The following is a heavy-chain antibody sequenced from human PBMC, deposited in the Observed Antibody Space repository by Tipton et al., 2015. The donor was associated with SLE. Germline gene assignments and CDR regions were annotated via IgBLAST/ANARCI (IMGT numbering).Heavy chain of an antibody. J-gene: IGHJ6*03. CDR1: GGSFSGYY. D-gene: IGHD5-18*01. CDR2: IYYSGNT. V-gene: IGHV4-34*09. CDR3: THSTDYYYMDV. Sequence: TLSLTCDVNGGSFSGYYWSWIRQPPGKGLEWIGHIYYSGNTHYNSSLKSRLTISVDTSKNQFSLKLTSVTPADTAVYYCTHSTDYYYMDVWGEGTTVTVSS.